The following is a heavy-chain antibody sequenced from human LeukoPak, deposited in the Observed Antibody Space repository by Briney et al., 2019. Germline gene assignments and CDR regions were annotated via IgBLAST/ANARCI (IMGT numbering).Heavy chain of an antibody. D-gene: IGHD2-2*01. CDR1: GGSISRYY. V-gene: IGHV4-4*07. Sequence: SETLSLTCTVSGGSISRYYWYWIRQPAGMGLEWIGRIYTSGSTNYNPSLKSRVTMSVDTSKKQFSLRLSSVTAADTAVYYCARDCSSAGCYSPSLDVWGQGTTVAVSS. CDR3: ARDCSSAGCYSPSLDV. J-gene: IGHJ6*02. CDR2: IYTSGST.